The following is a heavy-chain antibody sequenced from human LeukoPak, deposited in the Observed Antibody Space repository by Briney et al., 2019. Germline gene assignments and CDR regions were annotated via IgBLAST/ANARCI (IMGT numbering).Heavy chain of an antibody. D-gene: IGHD2-2*01. CDR2: INTNTGNP. CDR3: ARDRCYYGSTSCFSAGNWFDP. CDR1: GYTFTSNA. Sequence: ASVKVSCKASGYTFTSNAMNWVRQAPGQGLEWMGWINTNTGNPTYAQGFTGRFVFSLDTSVSTAYLQITSLKAEDTAVYYCARDRCYYGSTSCFSAGNWFDPWGQGTLVTVSS. V-gene: IGHV7-4-1*02. J-gene: IGHJ5*02.